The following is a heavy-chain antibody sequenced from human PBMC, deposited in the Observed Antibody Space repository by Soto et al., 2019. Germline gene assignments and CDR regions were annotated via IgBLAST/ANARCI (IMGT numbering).Heavy chain of an antibody. CDR2: IYSSGST. D-gene: IGHD5-18*01. CDR1: GGAISGYY. CDR3: ARGQLGSDWFDP. V-gene: IGHV4-4*07. J-gene: IGHJ5*02. Sequence: PSETLSLTCTVTGGAISGYYWTWIRQSDGEGLEWIGRIYSSGSTNYNPSLKSRVTISLDTSMNYFSLRLSSVTAADTAVYYCARGQLGSDWFDPWGNVSLVTKSS.